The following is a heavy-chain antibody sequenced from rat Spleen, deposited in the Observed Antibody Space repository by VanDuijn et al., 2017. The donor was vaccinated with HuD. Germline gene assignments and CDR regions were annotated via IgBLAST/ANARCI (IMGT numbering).Heavy chain of an antibody. J-gene: IGHJ2*01. Sequence: EVQLVESDGGLVQPGRSMKLSCAASDFTFSDYYMAWVRQAPKKGLEWVATISYDGSSTYYRDSVKGRFTISRDNAKSSLYLQMDSLRSEDTSTYYCTRDRILRSTGFDYWGQGVMVTVSS. CDR2: ISYDGSST. CDR3: TRDRILRSTGFDY. D-gene: IGHD1-6*01. CDR1: DFTFSDYY. V-gene: IGHV5-20*01.